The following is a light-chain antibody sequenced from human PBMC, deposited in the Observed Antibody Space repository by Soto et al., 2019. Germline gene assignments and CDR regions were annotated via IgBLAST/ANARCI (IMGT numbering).Light chain of an antibody. CDR1: QSISNL. Sequence: DIQMTQSPSTLSASVGDRVTITCRASQSISNLLAWYQQTPGKAPKLLIYKASSLESGVPWRFSGSGSGTEFTLTISSLQPDDFATYYCQQYNSYWTFGQGTKVEIK. J-gene: IGKJ1*01. V-gene: IGKV1-5*03. CDR3: QQYNSYWT. CDR2: KAS.